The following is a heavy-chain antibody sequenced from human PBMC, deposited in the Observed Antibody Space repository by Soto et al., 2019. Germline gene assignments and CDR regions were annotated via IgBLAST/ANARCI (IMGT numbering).Heavy chain of an antibody. V-gene: IGHV3-23*01. D-gene: IGHD2-2*01. CDR3: AKEKISTSCCNWFDP. Sequence: GGSLRLSCAASGFTFSTFAMSWVLQAPWKGLEWVSGILGRGDTYYEESVRGRFTISRDNSKNTLCLQMNSLRAEDTAVYYCAKEKISTSCCNWFDPWGQGTLVTVSS. CDR1: GFTFSTFA. J-gene: IGHJ5*02. CDR2: ILGRGDT.